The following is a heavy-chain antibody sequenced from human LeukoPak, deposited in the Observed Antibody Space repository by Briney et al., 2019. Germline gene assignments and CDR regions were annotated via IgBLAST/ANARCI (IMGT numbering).Heavy chain of an antibody. D-gene: IGHD2-2*03. J-gene: IGHJ4*02. V-gene: IGHV3-7*04. CDR1: GFTSSSYW. CDR2: IKHDGREK. Sequence: GGSLRLSCAASGFTSSSYWMTWVRQAQGKGLEWVANIKHDGREKNYVDSVKGRFTISRDNGKHSLYLQMNSLRVEDTAVYYCARNLDRGVDYWVQGTLVTVPS. CDR3: ARNLDRGVDY.